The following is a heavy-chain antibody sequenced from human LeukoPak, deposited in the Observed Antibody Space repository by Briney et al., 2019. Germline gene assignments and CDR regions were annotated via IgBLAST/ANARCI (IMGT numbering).Heavy chain of an antibody. V-gene: IGHV4-39*07. CDR2: IYYSGST. Sequence: SETLSLTCTVSGGSISSSNYYWGWIRQPPGKGLEWIGTIYYSGSTYYNPSLNSRVTISVDKSKNQFSLKLSSVTAADTAVYYCARRGHYYDSSGSYHPFDYWGQGTLVTVSS. D-gene: IGHD3-22*01. CDR1: GGSISSSNYY. CDR3: ARRGHYYDSSGSYHPFDY. J-gene: IGHJ4*02.